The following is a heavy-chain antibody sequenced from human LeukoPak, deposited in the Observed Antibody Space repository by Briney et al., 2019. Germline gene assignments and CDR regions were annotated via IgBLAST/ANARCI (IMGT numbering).Heavy chain of an antibody. D-gene: IGHD2-15*01. CDR2: INPNSGGT. J-gene: IGHJ5*02. CDR3: ARDETGYCSGGSCDNWFDP. Sequence: ASVKVSCKASGYTFTGYYMHWVRQAPGQGLEWMGWINPNSGGTNYAQKFQGRVTMARDTSISTAYMELSRLRSNDTAVYYCARDETGYCSGGSCDNWFDPWGQGTLVTVSS. V-gene: IGHV1-2*02. CDR1: GYTFTGYY.